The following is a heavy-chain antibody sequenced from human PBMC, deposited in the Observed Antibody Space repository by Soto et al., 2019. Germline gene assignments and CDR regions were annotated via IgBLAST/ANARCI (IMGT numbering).Heavy chain of an antibody. Sequence: ASVKVSCKASDNRFSTYGITWVRQAPGRGLQWMAWTNFYSGNTRYAQKLQGRVTMTTDTSTSTAYMELRSLRSDDTAVYYCARDVSSGWYGGDYYYGMDVWGQGTTVTVSS. V-gene: IGHV1-18*04. CDR3: ARDVSSGWYGGDYYYGMDV. D-gene: IGHD6-19*01. CDR1: DNRFSTYG. J-gene: IGHJ6*02. CDR2: TNFYSGNT.